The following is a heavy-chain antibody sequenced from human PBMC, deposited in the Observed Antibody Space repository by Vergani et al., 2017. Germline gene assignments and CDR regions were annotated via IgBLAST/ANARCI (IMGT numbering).Heavy chain of an antibody. Sequence: QVHLVQSGAEVKKPGSSVKVSCRSSGDSFNNFPITWVRQAPGQGLEWMGRIIPVFGTADYSQKFQDRVTITADESTKTSYMHLSSLRSDDTAVYFCAKLNTYRWQLSFDVWGRGTHVTVSS. V-gene: IGHV1-69*13. J-gene: IGHJ2*01. D-gene: IGHD4-23*01. CDR3: AKLNTYRWQLSFDV. CDR1: GDSFNNFP. CDR2: IIPVFGTA.